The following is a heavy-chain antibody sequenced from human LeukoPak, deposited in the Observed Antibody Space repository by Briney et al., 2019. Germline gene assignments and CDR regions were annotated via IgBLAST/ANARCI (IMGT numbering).Heavy chain of an antibody. CDR3: ARDQYYDILTGLDLNYFDY. CDR2: ISAYNGNT. D-gene: IGHD3-9*01. J-gene: IGHJ4*02. CDR1: GYTFTSYG. Sequence: ASVKVSCKASGYTFTSYGISWVRQAPGQGLEWMGWISAYNGNTKYVQKLQGGVTMTTDTSTSTAYMELRSLRSDDTAVYYCARDQYYDILTGLDLNYFDYWAREPWSPSPQ. V-gene: IGHV1-18*01.